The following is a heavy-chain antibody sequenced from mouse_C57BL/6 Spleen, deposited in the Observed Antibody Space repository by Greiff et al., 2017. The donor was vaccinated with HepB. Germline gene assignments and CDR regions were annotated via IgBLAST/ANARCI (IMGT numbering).Heavy chain of an antibody. CDR3: ARNPIYYDYDYAMDY. CDR1: GYAFSSSW. Sequence: VQLQQSGPELVKPGASVKISCKASGYAFSSSWMNWVKQRPGKGLEWIGRIYPGDGDTNYNGKFKGKATLTADKSSSTAYMQLSSLTSEDSAVYFCARNPIYYDYDYAMDYWGQGTSVTVSS. D-gene: IGHD2-4*01. V-gene: IGHV1-82*01. J-gene: IGHJ4*01. CDR2: IYPGDGDT.